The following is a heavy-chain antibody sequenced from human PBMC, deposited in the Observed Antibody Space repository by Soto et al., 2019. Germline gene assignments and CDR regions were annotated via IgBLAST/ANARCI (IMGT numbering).Heavy chain of an antibody. V-gene: IGHV3-7*01. D-gene: IGHD6-13*01. J-gene: IGHJ3*02. Sequence: EVQLVESGGGLVQPGGSLRLSCAASGFTFSSYWMSWVRQAPGKGLEWVANIKQDGSEKYYVDSVKGRFTISRDNAKNSLYLQMNSLRAEAKAVYYCARGDIATAGTGGAFDIWGPGTMVTVSS. CDR1: GFTFSSYW. CDR3: ARGDIATAGTGGAFDI. CDR2: IKQDGSEK.